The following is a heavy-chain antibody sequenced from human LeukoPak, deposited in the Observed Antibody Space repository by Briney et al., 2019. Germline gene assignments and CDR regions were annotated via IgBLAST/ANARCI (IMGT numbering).Heavy chain of an antibody. CDR2: IASDGSST. D-gene: IGHD4-23*01. J-gene: IGHJ4*02. CDR3: ARGRPHGNDY. V-gene: IGHV3-74*01. Sequence: GGSLRLSCAASGFTFSSYWMNWVRQAPGKGLVWVSRIASDGSSTTYADSVKGRFSISRDNAKNTLYLQMNSLRVEDSAVYYCARGRPHGNDYWGQGTLVTVSS. CDR1: GFTFSSYW.